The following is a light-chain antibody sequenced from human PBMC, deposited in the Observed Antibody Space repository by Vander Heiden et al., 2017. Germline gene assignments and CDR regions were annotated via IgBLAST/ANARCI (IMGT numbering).Light chain of an antibody. V-gene: IGKV1-39*01. CDR1: QSITNY. J-gene: IGKJ2*01. CDR3: QQIYNYPLYT. CDR2: AAS. Sequence: DIQMTQSPSSLSASVGDRVTITCRASQSITNYLNWYQQKPGKAPKLLIFAASSLQTGVPTRFRGSGYGTDFTLSISSLQPEDFAPYYCQQIYNYPLYTFGQGTKMEIK.